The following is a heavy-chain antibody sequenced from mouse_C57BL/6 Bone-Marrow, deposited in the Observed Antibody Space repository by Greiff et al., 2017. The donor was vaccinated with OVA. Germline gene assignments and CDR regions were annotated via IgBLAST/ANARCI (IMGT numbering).Heavy chain of an antibody. J-gene: IGHJ3*01. CDR2: INPYNGGT. V-gene: IGHV1-19*01. CDR1: GYTFTDYY. CDR3: ARNPGGTEGFAY. Sequence: VQLKESGPVLVKPGASVKMSCKASGYTFTDYYMNWVKQSHGKSLEWIGVINPYNGGTSYNQKFKGKATLTVDKSSSTAYMELNSLTSEDSAVYYCARNPGGTEGFAYWGQGTLVTVSA. D-gene: IGHD3-3*01.